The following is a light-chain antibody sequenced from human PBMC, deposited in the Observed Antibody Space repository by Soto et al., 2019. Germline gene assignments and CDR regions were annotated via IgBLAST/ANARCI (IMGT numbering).Light chain of an antibody. CDR3: QQYDSSPRT. CDR1: QSLSSSS. CDR2: GAS. Sequence: EMGLTQPPPTLFFSPGERATLSSGAIQSLSSSSLAWYQQKPGQAPRLLISGASSRAADIPDRFSGSGSGTDFTLTINRLEPEDFAVYHCQQYDSSPRTFGQGTKVDIK. J-gene: IGKJ1*01. V-gene: IGKV3-20*01.